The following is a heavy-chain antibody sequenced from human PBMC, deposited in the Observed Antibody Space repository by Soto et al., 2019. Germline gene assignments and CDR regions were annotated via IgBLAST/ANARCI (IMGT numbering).Heavy chain of an antibody. Sequence: GASVKVSCKASGYTFTSYGISWVRQAPGQGLEWTGWISAYNGNTNYAQKLQGRVTMTTDTSTSTAYMELRSLRSDDTAVYYCARLVVPAAIGRQGYYYYMYVWGKGTTVTVSS. CDR3: ARLVVPAAIGRQGYYYYMYV. J-gene: IGHJ6*03. CDR2: ISAYNGNT. V-gene: IGHV1-18*01. CDR1: GYTFTSYG. D-gene: IGHD2-2*01.